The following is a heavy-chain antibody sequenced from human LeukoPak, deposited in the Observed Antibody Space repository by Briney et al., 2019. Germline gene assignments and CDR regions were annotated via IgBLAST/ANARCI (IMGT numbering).Heavy chain of an antibody. CDR2: IKQDGSDR. J-gene: IGHJ4*02. CDR3: VRNLAVAGTCFDS. Sequence: GGSLRLSCAASGFTFRNYWMSWVRQAPGTGLEWVANIKQDGSDRNYVTSVRGRFTITRDNAESSLYLQMNSLRAEDTALYYCVRNLAVAGTCFDSWGQGTLVTVSS. D-gene: IGHD6-19*01. CDR1: GFTFRNYW. V-gene: IGHV3-7*03.